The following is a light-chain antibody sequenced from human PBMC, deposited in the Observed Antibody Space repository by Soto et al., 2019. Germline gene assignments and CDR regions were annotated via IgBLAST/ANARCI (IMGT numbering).Light chain of an antibody. V-gene: IGLV2-14*03. CDR3: ISYTDRQSYR. CDR1: SSDIGSYNH. J-gene: IGLJ1*01. Sequence: QAALTQPASVSGSPGQLITISCSGTSSDIGSYNHVAWYQQFPGKSPKLMIYAVSDRPSEGSDRFSGSKSGITASLTISGLQTEDEADYYCISYTDRQSYRVGTGTKV. CDR2: AVS.